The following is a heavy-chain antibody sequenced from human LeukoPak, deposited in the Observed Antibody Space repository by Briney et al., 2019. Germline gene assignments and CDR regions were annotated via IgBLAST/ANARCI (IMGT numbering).Heavy chain of an antibody. V-gene: IGHV4-4*02. CDR2: IYHSGST. D-gene: IGHD2-2*02. CDR1: GGSISSSNW. Sequence: SGTLSLTCAVSGGSISSSNWWSWVRQPPGKGLEWIGEIYHSGSTNCNPSLKSRVTISVDKSKNQFSLKLSSVTAADTAVYYCAILVVPAAISAQDYWGQGTLVTVSS. J-gene: IGHJ4*02. CDR3: AILVVPAAISAQDY.